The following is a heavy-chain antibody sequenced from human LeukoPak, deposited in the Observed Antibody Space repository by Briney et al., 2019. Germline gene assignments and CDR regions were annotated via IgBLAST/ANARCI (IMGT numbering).Heavy chain of an antibody. CDR1: GGSFSGYY. CDR2: INHSGST. V-gene: IGHV4-34*01. CDR3: ASVIVVADNYFDY. Sequence: SETLSLTCAVYGGSFSGYYWSWIRQPPGKGLEWIGEINHSGSTNYNPSLKSRVTISVDTPKNQFSLKLSSVTAADTAVYYCASVIVVADNYFDYWGQGTLVTVSS. D-gene: IGHD3-22*01. J-gene: IGHJ4*02.